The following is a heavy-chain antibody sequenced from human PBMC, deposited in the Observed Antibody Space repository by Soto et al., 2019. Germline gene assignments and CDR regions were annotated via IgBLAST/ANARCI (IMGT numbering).Heavy chain of an antibody. CDR1: GGTFSSYA. D-gene: IGHD6-6*01. V-gene: IGHV1-69*13. CDR3: ASDEGGEQLALWNYYYYYGMDV. J-gene: IGHJ6*02. CDR2: IIPIFGTA. Sequence: SVKVSCKASGGTFSSYAISWVRQAPGQGLEWMGGIIPIFGTANYAQKFQGRVTITADESTSTAYMELSSLRSEDTAVYDCASDEGGEQLALWNYYYYYGMDVWGQGTTVTVSS.